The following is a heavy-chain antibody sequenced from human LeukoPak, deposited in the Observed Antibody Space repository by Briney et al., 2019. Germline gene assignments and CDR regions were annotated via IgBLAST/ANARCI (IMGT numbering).Heavy chain of an antibody. D-gene: IGHD1-26*01. Sequence: GASVKVSCMDSGYTFNTYGITWVRQAPGQGLEWMGWISAFTDSTNYAQKFQDRVTVTKDTSTSTAYMELRSLTSDDTAVYYCAKVVGATSAFDVWGQGTMVTASS. CDR1: GYTFNTYG. V-gene: IGHV1-18*01. CDR3: AKVVGATSAFDV. J-gene: IGHJ3*01. CDR2: ISAFTDST.